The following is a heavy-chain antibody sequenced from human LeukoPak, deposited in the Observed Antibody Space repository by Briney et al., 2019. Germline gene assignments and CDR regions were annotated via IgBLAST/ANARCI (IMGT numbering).Heavy chain of an antibody. D-gene: IGHD3-3*01. J-gene: IGHJ4*02. CDR3: ARRYDFWSGYPPPLDY. V-gene: IGHV4-59*12. Sequence: SETLSLTCTVSGGSISSYYWSWIRQPPGKGLEWIGYIYYSGSTNYNPSLKSRVTISVDTSKNQFSLRLSSVTAADTAVYYCARRYDFWSGYPPPLDYWGQGTLVTVSS. CDR1: GGSISSYY. CDR2: IYYSGST.